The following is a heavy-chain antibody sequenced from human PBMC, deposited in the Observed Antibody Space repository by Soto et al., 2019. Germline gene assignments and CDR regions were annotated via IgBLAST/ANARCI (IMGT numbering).Heavy chain of an antibody. D-gene: IGHD2-2*01. CDR3: AHAYGGTSWPNDAFDV. V-gene: IGHV2-5*02. J-gene: IGHJ3*01. CDR2: IYWDGDQ. Sequence: QITLKESGPTLVKPTQTLTLTCTFSGFSLSTDGVGVGWIRQPPGKALEWLALIYWDGDQRYSPSLKTRLTITKNTSKNQVVLTMTNMDPVDTATYYCAHAYGGTSWPNDAFDVWGQGTVVTVSS. CDR1: GFSLSTDGVG.